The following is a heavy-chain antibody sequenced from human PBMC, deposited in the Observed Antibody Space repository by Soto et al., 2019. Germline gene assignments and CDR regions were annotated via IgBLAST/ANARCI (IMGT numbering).Heavy chain of an antibody. D-gene: IGHD6-19*01. CDR2: VYYSGST. CDR1: GGSISSSY. J-gene: IGHJ4*02. CDR3: ARSVAVPGAHIDY. V-gene: IGHV4-59*01. Sequence: SETLSVTCTVSGGSISSSYWNWIRQPPGKGLEYIGCVYYSGSTNYNPSLKSRVTISVDTSRNEFSLRLSPVTAADTAVYFCARSVAVPGAHIDYWGQGTQVTVSS.